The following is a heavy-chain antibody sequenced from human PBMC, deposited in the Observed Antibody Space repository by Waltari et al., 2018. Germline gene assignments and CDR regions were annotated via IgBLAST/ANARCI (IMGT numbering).Heavy chain of an antibody. CDR2: IMTDGSEE. J-gene: IGHJ3*02. Sequence: EVQLVESGGGWFQPGGSLRLSCRASGFTLSMYWMSWVRQAPGKGPEWVANIMTDGSEEYYVDSVRGRFTISRDNAKNSLYLQMNSLRPEDTAVYYCARDQWFAFDIWGHGTMVTVSS. CDR3: ARDQWFAFDI. V-gene: IGHV3-7*01. CDR1: GFTLSMYW. D-gene: IGHD3-22*01.